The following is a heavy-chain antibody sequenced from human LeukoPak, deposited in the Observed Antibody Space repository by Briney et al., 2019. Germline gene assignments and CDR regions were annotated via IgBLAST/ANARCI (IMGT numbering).Heavy chain of an antibody. CDR2: MYYSGSP. CDR1: GGSISSYY. Sequence: SETLSLTCTVSGGSISSYYWSWIRQSPGKGLEWIGNMYYSGSPDYNPSLKSRVTISIDTSKNQFSLRLTSVTAADTAVYYCARWRPYFYDSSGYVDYWGQGTLVTVSS. J-gene: IGHJ4*02. D-gene: IGHD3-22*01. V-gene: IGHV4-59*01. CDR3: ARWRPYFYDSSGYVDY.